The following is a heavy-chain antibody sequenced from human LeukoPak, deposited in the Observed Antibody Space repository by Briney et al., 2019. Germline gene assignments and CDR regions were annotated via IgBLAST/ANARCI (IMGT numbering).Heavy chain of an antibody. V-gene: IGHV1-18*04. J-gene: IGHJ4*02. CDR3: ARFTPRLSREKFDY. CDR2: ISPYIGNT. D-gene: IGHD3-3*02. Sequence: ASVKVSCKASGNSLTGYYIHWVRQAPGQRLEWMGWISPYIGNTYYSQKLQGRVTMTTDTSTTTAYMELRSLRSDDTGVYYCARFTPRLSREKFDYWGQGTLVTVSS. CDR1: GNSLTGYY.